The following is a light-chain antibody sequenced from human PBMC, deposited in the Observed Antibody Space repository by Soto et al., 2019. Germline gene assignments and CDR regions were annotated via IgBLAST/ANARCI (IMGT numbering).Light chain of an antibody. CDR1: QSIGCC. Sequence: DIQMTQSPSTLSGSVGDRVTISFRAGQSIGCCLAWYQEKPGKAPKLLIYDASSLESGVPLRFSGSGSGTDFNLTISSLQPDDFATYYCQEYSYYSTVRGGTKVDIK. CDR3: QEYSYYST. J-gene: IGKJ4*01. V-gene: IGKV1-5*01. CDR2: DAS.